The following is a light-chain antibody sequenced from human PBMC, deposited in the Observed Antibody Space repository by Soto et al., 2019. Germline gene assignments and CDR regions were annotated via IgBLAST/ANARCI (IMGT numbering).Light chain of an antibody. J-gene: IGKJ5*01. CDR3: QQYYSYPIT. Sequence: IQMTQSPSTLSASIGDRVTIACRASQGISNWLAWYQQKPGKAPKLLIYAASTLQSGVPSRFSGSGSGTDFTLTISCLQSEDFATYYCQQYYSYPITFGQGTRLEIK. CDR2: AAS. V-gene: IGKV1-8*01. CDR1: QGISNW.